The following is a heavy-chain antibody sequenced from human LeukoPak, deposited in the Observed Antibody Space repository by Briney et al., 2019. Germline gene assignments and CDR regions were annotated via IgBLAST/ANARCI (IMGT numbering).Heavy chain of an antibody. CDR1: GFTFSSYT. CDR3: ARECGIAAADNYYYYYMDV. Sequence: GGSLRLSCAAPGFTFSSYTMKWVRQAPGKGLEWVSSISSSSSYIYYADSVKGRFTISRDNAKNSLYLQMNSLRAEDTAVYFCARECGIAAADNYYYYYMDVWGKGTTVTVSS. J-gene: IGHJ6*03. CDR2: ISSSSSYI. V-gene: IGHV3-21*01. D-gene: IGHD6-13*01.